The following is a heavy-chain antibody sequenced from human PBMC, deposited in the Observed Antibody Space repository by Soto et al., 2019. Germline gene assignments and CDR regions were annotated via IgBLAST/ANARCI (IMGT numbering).Heavy chain of an antibody. CDR2: IYYSGST. J-gene: IGHJ6*02. CDR1: GGSISSGDYY. CDR3: ARGGTVLRYFQAGYYGMDV. Sequence: SETLSLTCTVSGGSISSGDYYWSWIRQPPGKGLEWIGYIYYSGSTYYNPSLKSRVTISVDTSKNQFSLKLSSVTAADTAVYYCARGGTVLRYFQAGYYGMDVWGQGTTVTVSS. D-gene: IGHD3-9*01. V-gene: IGHV4-30-4*01.